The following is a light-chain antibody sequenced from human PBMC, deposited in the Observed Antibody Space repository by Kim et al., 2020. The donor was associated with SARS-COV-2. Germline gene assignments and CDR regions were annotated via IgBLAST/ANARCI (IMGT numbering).Light chain of an antibody. Sequence: GQSITISCTGTSSDVVGYNYVSWYQQHPGKAPKLMIYDVSKRPSGVSNRCSGSKSGNTASLTISGLQAEDEADYYCSSYTSSSTFVFGTGTKVTVL. J-gene: IGLJ1*01. V-gene: IGLV2-14*04. CDR2: DVS. CDR3: SSYTSSSTFV. CDR1: SSDVVGYNY.